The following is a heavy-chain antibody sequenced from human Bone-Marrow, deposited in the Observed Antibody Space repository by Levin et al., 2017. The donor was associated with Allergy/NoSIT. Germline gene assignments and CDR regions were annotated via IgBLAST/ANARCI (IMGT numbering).Heavy chain of an antibody. D-gene: IGHD2-8*01. CDR2: SSHDGTNK. Sequence: GGSLRLSCVASGLTLSSYGMHWVRQAPGKGLEWVAVSSHDGTNKHYADSVKGRFTISRDNSKKTLYLEMTSLRHEDTAVYFCAKEKRGGYCTDGTCYLAMDVWGQGITVTVSS. CDR3: AKEKRGGYCTDGTCYLAMDV. J-gene: IGHJ6*02. CDR1: GLTLSSYG. V-gene: IGHV3-30*18.